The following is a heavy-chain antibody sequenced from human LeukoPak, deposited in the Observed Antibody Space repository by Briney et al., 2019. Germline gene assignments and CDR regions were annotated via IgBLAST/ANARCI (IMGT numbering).Heavy chain of an antibody. V-gene: IGHV4-4*02. CDR1: GGSISSSNW. CDR2: IYHSGST. D-gene: IGHD1-1*01. J-gene: IGHJ6*02. CDR3: ARAPVERTYYYGMDV. Sequence: PSGTLSLTCAVSGGSISSSNWWSWVRQPPGKGLEWIGEIYHSGSTNYNPSLKSRVTIPVDKSKNQFSLKLSSVTAADTAVYYCARAPVERTYYYGMDVWGQGTTVTVSS.